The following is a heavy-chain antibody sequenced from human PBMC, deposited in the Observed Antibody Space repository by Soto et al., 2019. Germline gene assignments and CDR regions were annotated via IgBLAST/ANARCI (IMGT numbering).Heavy chain of an antibody. CDR1: GYTFNSYG. J-gene: IGHJ4*02. CDR3: ARSPRRVDGKWYLDY. CDR2: ISAYKGNT. V-gene: IGHV1-18*01. D-gene: IGHD2-15*01. Sequence: QVQLVQSGAEVKKPGASVKVSCKASGYTFNSYGISWVRQAPGQGLEWMGWISAYKGNTNYAQKLQGRVTMTTDTSTSTVYMELRSLRSDDTAVYYCARSPRRVDGKWYLDYWGQGVLVTVSS.